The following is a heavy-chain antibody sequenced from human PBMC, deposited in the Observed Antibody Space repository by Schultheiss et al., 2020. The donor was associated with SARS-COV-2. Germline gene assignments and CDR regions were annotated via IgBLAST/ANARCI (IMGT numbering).Heavy chain of an antibody. J-gene: IGHJ6*02. CDR3: ARGPRVVPAASYGMDV. D-gene: IGHD2-2*01. CDR2: ISSSSSTI. V-gene: IGHV3-48*02. CDR1: GFTFSSYS. Sequence: GGSLRLSCAASGFTFSSYSMNWVRQAPGKGLEWVSSISSSSSTIYYADSVKGRFTISRDNAKNSLYLQMNSLRDEDTAVYYCARGPRVVPAASYGMDVWGQGTTVTVSS.